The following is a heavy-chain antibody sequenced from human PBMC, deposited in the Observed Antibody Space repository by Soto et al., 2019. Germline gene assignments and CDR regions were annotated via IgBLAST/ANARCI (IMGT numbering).Heavy chain of an antibody. CDR1: GFTFSTYA. V-gene: IGHV3-23*01. Sequence: EVQLLESGGGLVQPGGSLRLSCAASGFTFSTYAMRWVRQAPGKGLEWVSAISGSGDNTYYADSVKGRFTISRDNSKNTLYLQMNSLRAEDTAVYYCAKDRYISSWTYCFDYWGRGTLVTVSS. CDR3: AKDRYISSWTYCFDY. J-gene: IGHJ4*02. D-gene: IGHD6-13*01. CDR2: ISGSGDNT.